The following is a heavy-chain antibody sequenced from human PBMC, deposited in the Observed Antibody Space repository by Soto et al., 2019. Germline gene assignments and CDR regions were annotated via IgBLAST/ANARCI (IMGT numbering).Heavy chain of an antibody. J-gene: IGHJ4*02. CDR1: CFSFTPYW. CDR3: SRVHGSQTAFDH. Sequence: GESLYISCQIYCFSFTPYWFSCVCLMSWKGLQWIAKTYPPHSDTRYSPSFKGQVTMSVDKSISTAYLQWSSLKASDTSMYYCSRVHGSQTAFDHWRQGTLVTDSS. D-gene: IGHD5-12*01. V-gene: IGHV5-51*01. CDR2: TYPPHSDT.